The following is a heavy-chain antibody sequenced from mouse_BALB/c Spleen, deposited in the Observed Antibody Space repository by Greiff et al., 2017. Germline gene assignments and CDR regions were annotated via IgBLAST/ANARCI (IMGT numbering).Heavy chain of an antibody. V-gene: IGHV1S56*01. CDR3: ARATPYFDY. D-gene: IGHD1-2*01. CDR1: GYTFTSYY. J-gene: IGHJ2*01. CDR2: IYPGNVNT. Sequence: QVQLQQSGPELVKPGASVRISCKASGYTFTSYYIHWVKQRPGQGLEWIGWIYPGNVNTKYNEKFKGKATLTADKSSSTAYMQLSSLTSEDSAVYFCARATPYFDYWGQGTTLTVSS.